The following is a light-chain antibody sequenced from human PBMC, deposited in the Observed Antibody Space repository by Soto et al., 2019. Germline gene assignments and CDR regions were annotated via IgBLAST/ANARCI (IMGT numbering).Light chain of an antibody. CDR3: QSYASSLSVV. Sequence: QSVLTQPASVSGAPGQRVTISCTGSSSNIGAGYDVHWYQQLPGTAPKLLIYGNSNRPSGVPDRFSGSKSGTSASLAITGLQAEDEADYYCQSYASSLSVVFGGGTKVTVL. CDR1: SSNIGAGYD. V-gene: IGLV1-40*01. J-gene: IGLJ2*01. CDR2: GNS.